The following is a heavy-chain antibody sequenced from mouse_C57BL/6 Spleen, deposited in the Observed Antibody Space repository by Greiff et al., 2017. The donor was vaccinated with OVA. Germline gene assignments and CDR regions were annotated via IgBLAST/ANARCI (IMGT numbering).Heavy chain of an antibody. J-gene: IGHJ4*01. CDR2: INPNNGGT. CDR3: ARPPYYCGSGRAMDY. CDR1: GYTFTDYY. D-gene: IGHD1-1*01. V-gene: IGHV1-26*01. Sequence: VQLQQSGPELVKPGASVKISCKASGYTFTDYYMNWVKQSHGKSLEWIGDINPNNGGTSYNQKFKGKATLTVDKSSSTAYMELRSLTSEDSAVYYCARPPYYCGSGRAMDYWGQGTSVTVSS.